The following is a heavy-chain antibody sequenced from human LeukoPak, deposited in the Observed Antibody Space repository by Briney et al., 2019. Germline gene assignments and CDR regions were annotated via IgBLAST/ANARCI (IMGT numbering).Heavy chain of an antibody. CDR3: ARRSGWLFGS. Sequence: SETLSLTCTVSGGSISSYYWSWIRQPPGRGLEWIGYIYYSGSTNYNPSLKSRVTISVDTSKNQFSLKLSSVTAADTAVYYCARRSGWLFGSWGQGTLVTVSS. J-gene: IGHJ4*02. V-gene: IGHV4-59*08. D-gene: IGHD6-19*01. CDR1: GGSISSYY. CDR2: IYYSGST.